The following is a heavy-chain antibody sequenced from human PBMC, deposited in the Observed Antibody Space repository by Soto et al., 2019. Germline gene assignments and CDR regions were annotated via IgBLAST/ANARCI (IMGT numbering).Heavy chain of an antibody. J-gene: IGHJ6*02. Sequence: SVKVSCKASGGTFSSYAISWVRQAPGQGLEWMGGIIPIFGTANYAQKFQGRVTITADESTSTAYMELSSLRSEDTAVYYCASRLLWFGELVQSEYGMDVWGQGTTVTVSS. D-gene: IGHD3-10*01. V-gene: IGHV1-69*13. CDR3: ASRLLWFGELVQSEYGMDV. CDR1: GGTFSSYA. CDR2: IIPIFGTA.